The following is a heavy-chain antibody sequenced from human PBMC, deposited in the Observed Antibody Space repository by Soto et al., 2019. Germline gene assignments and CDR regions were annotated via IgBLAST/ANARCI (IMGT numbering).Heavy chain of an antibody. CDR2: IYHSGST. D-gene: IGHD3-10*01. J-gene: IGHJ5*02. Sequence: SETLSLTCTVSGGSISSYYWSWIRQPPGKGLEWIGYIYHSGSTYYNPSLKSRVTISVDRSKNQFSLRLSSVTAADTAVYYCARNDYYGSGSYYNVRWFDPWGQGTLVTVSS. CDR1: GGSISSYY. CDR3: ARNDYYGSGSYYNVRWFDP. V-gene: IGHV4-59*12.